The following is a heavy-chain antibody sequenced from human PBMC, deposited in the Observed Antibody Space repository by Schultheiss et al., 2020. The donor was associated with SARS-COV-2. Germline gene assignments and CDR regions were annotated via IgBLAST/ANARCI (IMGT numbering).Heavy chain of an antibody. V-gene: IGHV3-15*01. Sequence: GGSLRLSCAASGFTFSSYAMSWVRQAPGKGLEWVGRIKSKTDGGTTDYAAPVKGRFTISRDDSKNTLYLQMNSLKTEDTAVYYCTTPSHHVATSAPDQNDYWGQGTLVTVSS. CDR3: TTPSHHVATSAPDQNDY. J-gene: IGHJ4*02. CDR2: IKSKTDGGTT. D-gene: IGHD5-12*01. CDR1: GFTFSSYA.